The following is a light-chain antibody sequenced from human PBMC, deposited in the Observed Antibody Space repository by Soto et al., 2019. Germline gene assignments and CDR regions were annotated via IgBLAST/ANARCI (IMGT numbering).Light chain of an antibody. CDR1: SSNVGAGYD. CDR2: ANS. J-gene: IGLJ2*01. V-gene: IGLV1-40*01. CDR3: QSYDNSLSGVV. Sequence: QAVVTQPPSVSGAPGQRVTISCTGSSSNVGAGYDVHWYQQFPGTAPKFLIYANSNRPSGVPDRFSGSKSGTSASLAITGLQAEDEADYYCQSYDNSLSGVVFGGGTKLTVL.